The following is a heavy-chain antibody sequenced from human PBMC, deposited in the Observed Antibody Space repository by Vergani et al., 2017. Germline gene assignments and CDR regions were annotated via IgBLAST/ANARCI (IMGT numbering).Heavy chain of an antibody. CDR1: GFTFDDYA. D-gene: IGHD6-13*01. V-gene: IGHV3-9*01. J-gene: IGHJ2*01. Sequence: EVQLVESGGGLVQPGRSLRLSCAASGFTFDDYAMHWVQQAPGKGLEWVSGINWNSDSIAYADSLKGRFTISRDNAKNSLYLQMNSLRAEDTALYYCAKDIAASDNYWYFDLWGRGTLVTVSS. CDR2: INWNSDSI. CDR3: AKDIAASDNYWYFDL.